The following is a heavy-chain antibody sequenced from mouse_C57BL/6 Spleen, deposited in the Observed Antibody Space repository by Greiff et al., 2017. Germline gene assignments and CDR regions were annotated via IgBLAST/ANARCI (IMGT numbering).Heavy chain of an antibody. Sequence: EVMLVESGGGLVKPGGSLKLSCAASGFTFSDYGMHWVRQAPEKGLEWVAYISSGSSTIYYADTVKGRFTISRDNAQNTLFLQMTSLRSEDTAVYYCAREDSNYNVDYWGQGTTLTVSS. CDR3: AREDSNYNVDY. CDR1: GFTFSDYG. CDR2: ISSGSSTI. D-gene: IGHD2-5*01. V-gene: IGHV5-17*01. J-gene: IGHJ2*01.